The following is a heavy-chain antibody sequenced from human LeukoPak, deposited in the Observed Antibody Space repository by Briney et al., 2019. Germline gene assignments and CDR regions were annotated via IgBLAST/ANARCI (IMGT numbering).Heavy chain of an antibody. V-gene: IGHV4-30-4*01. CDR3: ARRITMVRGVITDAFDI. Sequence: SETLSLTCTVSGGSISGGDYYWSWIRQPPGKGLEWIGYIYYSGSTYYNPSLKSRVTISVDTSKNQFSLKLSSVTAADTAVYYCARRITMVRGVITDAFDIWGQGTMVTVSS. CDR1: GGSISGGDYY. D-gene: IGHD3-10*01. CDR2: IYYSGST. J-gene: IGHJ3*02.